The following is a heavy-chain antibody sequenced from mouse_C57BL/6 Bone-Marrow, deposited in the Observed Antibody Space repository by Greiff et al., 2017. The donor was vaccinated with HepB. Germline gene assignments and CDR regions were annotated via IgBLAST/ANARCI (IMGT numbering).Heavy chain of an antibody. CDR3: ARSGTYYAMDY. CDR2: IYPGDGDT. D-gene: IGHD1-1*01. J-gene: IGHJ4*01. CDR1: GYAFSSYW. V-gene: IGHV1-80*01. Sequence: QVQLKQSGAELVKPGASVKISCKASGYAFSSYWMNWVKQRPGKGLEWIGQIYPGDGDTNYNGKFKGKATRTADKSSSTAYMQLSSLTSEDSAVYFCARSGTYYAMDYWGQGTSVTVSS.